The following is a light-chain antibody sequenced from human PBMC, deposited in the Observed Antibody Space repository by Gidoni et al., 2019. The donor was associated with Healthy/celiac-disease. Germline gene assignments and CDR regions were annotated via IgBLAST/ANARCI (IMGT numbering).Light chain of an antibody. J-gene: IGKJ2*01. CDR1: QSVRSS. Sequence: EIVLTQSPATLSVSPGERATLSCRASQSVRSSLAWYQQTPGQAPRLLIYDASNRATGIPARFSGSGSGTDFTLTISSLEPEDFAVYYCHQRSNWPLYTFGQGTKLEIK. V-gene: IGKV3-11*01. CDR2: DAS. CDR3: HQRSNWPLYT.